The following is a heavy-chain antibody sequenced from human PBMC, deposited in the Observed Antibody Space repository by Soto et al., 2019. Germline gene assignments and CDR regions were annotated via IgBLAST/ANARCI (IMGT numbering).Heavy chain of an antibody. V-gene: IGHV4-39*01. Sequence: QLQESGPGLVRPSETLSLTCTVSGDSLTSSSYFWGWIRQPPGKGLEWIGTIYFGGSTYTNPSLQSRVTIFIDTSKSQFSLKLSSVAAADTAVYYCARLLVSDAFYFDYWGQGSLVTVSS. CDR1: GDSLTSSSYF. CDR3: ARLLVSDAFYFDY. CDR2: IYFGGST. J-gene: IGHJ4*02. D-gene: IGHD2-21*02.